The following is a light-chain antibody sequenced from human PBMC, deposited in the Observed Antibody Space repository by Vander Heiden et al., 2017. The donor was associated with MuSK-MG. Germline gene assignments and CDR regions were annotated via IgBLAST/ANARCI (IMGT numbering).Light chain of an antibody. Sequence: DIRMTQSPSSLSATVGDRVTVTCQASQDINNYLNWYQVKPGKAPRLLISEAANLETGVPFRFSGSGSGTEFTFTINSLQPEDIATYYCQQYESHPLTFGGGSKVEI. CDR3: QQYESHPLT. V-gene: IGKV1-33*01. CDR2: EAA. CDR1: QDINNY. J-gene: IGKJ4*01.